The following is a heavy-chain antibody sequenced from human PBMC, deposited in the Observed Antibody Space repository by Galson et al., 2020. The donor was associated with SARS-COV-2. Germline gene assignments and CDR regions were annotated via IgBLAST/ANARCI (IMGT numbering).Heavy chain of an antibody. V-gene: IGHV3-33*01. CDR1: GFTFENHA. D-gene: IGHD6-19*01. CDR2: IFYDESNN. J-gene: IGHJ4*02. CDR3: GRDCQFSSGWAFDY. Sequence: SFAASGFTFENHAMHWLRPPPRRGLEWVAQIFYDESNNYYLDSVKGRFTISRDNSENTVSLQMDHLSAEDTAVYFCGRDCQFSSGWAFDYWGQGTLVTVSS.